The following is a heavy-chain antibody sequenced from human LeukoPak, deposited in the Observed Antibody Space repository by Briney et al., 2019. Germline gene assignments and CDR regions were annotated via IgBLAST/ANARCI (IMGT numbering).Heavy chain of an antibody. CDR1: GGTFSSYA. CDR3: ARGSGSYYGFGMDFDY. D-gene: IGHD1-26*01. Sequence: ASVKVSCKASGGTFSSYAISWVRQAPGQGLEWMGRIIPILGIANYAQKFQGRVTITADKSTSTAYMELSSLRSEDTAVYYCARGSGSYYGFGMDFDYWGQGTLVTVSS. CDR2: IIPILGIA. V-gene: IGHV1-69*04. J-gene: IGHJ4*02.